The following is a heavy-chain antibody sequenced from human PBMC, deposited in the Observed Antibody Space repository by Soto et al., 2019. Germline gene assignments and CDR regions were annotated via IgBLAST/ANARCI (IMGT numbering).Heavy chain of an antibody. D-gene: IGHD3-9*01. J-gene: IGHJ4*02. CDR2: ISAYNGNT. V-gene: IGHV1-18*01. CDR1: GYTFTSYG. CDR3: ARTYYDILTGYRTPYYFDY. Sequence: GASVKVSCKASGYTFTSYGISWVRQAPGQGLEWMGWISAYNGNTNYAQKLQGRVTMTTDTSTSTAYMELRSLRSDDTAVYYCARTYYDILTGYRTPYYFDYWGQGTLVTVSS.